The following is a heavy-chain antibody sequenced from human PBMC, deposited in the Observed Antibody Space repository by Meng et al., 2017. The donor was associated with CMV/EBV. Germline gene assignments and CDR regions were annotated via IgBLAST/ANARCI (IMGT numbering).Heavy chain of an antibody. D-gene: IGHD3-22*01. CDR1: SIISSGYY. Sequence: SIISSGYYWGWIRQPPGKGLEWIGSIYYNGNTYYNPSLEGRVTISVDTSKNQFSLKLSSVTAADTAVYYCARDTWWEPVTMKPRVDYWGQGTLVTVSS. J-gene: IGHJ4*02. V-gene: IGHV4-39*07. CDR2: IYYNGNT. CDR3: ARDTWWEPVTMKPRVDY.